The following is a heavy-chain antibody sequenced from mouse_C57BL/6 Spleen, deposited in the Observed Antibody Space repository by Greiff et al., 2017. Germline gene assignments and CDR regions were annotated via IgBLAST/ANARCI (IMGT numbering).Heavy chain of an antibody. J-gene: IGHJ3*01. CDR1: GYTFTSYW. Sequence: VQLQQPGAELVMPGASVKLSCKASGYTFTSYWMHWVKQRPGQGLEWIGEIDPSDSYTNYNQKFKGKSTLTVDKSSSTAYMQLSSLTSEDSAVYYCARNLAPKAWFAYWGQGTLVTVSA. V-gene: IGHV1-69*01. D-gene: IGHD1-3*01. CDR3: ARNLAPKAWFAY. CDR2: IDPSDSYT.